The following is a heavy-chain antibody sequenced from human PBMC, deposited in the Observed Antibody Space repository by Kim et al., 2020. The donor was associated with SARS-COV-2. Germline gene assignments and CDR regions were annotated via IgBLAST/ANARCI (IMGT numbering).Heavy chain of an antibody. Sequence: SETLSLNCAVSGGSFSVYYWSWIRQSPGEGLEWIGEINHSGSTNYNPSLKSRVTISVDTSKNQFSLKLSSVTAADTAVYYCARGGSGYDLLTASYPRTYDMDVWGQGTTVTVSS. CDR1: GGSFSVYY. V-gene: IGHV4-34*01. J-gene: IGHJ6*02. D-gene: IGHD3-9*01. CDR3: ARGGSGYDLLTASYPRTYDMDV. CDR2: INHSGST.